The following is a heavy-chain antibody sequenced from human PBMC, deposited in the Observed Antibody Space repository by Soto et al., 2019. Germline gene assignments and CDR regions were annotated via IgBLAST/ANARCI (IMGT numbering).Heavy chain of an antibody. CDR3: ARAHVLRYFDWSYYFDY. V-gene: IGHV3-66*01. D-gene: IGHD3-9*01. CDR1: GFTVSSNY. J-gene: IGHJ4*02. CDR2: IYSGGST. Sequence: EVQLVESGGGLVQPRGSLRLSCAATGFTVSSNYMSWVRQAPGKGLEWVSVIYSGGSTYYADSVKGRFTISRDNSKNTLYLQMNSLRAEDTAVYYCARAHVLRYFDWSYYFDYWGQGTLVTVSS.